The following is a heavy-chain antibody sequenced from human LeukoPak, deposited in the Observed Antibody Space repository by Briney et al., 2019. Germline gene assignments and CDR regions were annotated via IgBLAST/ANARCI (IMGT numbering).Heavy chain of an antibody. CDR2: INPTSGGT. CDR1: GYTFTGYY. D-gene: IGHD3-22*01. J-gene: IGHJ3*02. V-gene: IGHV1-2*02. CDR3: ARDAGYYDSSGYYYPDVAFDI. Sequence: ASVKVSCKASGYTFTGYYMHWVRQAPGQGLEWMGWINPTSGGTNYAQKFQGRVTMTRDTSISTAYMELSRLRSGDTAVYYCARDAGYYDSSGYYYPDVAFDIWGQGTMVTVSS.